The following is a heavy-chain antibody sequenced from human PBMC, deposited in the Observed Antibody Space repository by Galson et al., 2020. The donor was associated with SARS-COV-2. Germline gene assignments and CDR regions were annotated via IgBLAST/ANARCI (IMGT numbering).Heavy chain of an antibody. CDR2: ISHDGSNR. D-gene: IGHD3-10*01. CDR3: ARGPRFGELLAPFDS. J-gene: IGHJ4*02. CDR1: GFTFSSYA. Sequence: TGGSLRLSCAASGFTFSSYAMYWVRQAPGKGLEWVAVISHDGSNRYYADSVKGRFTISRDNSKNTLFRQRNSLRVEDTAVYYCARGPRFGELLAPFDSWGQGTLVTVSS. V-gene: IGHV3-30-3*01.